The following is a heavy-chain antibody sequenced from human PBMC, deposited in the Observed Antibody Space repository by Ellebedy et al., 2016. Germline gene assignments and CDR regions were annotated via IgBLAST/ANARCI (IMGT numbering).Heavy chain of an antibody. V-gene: IGHV3-74*01. J-gene: IGHJ4*02. CDR1: GFTFSNYW. D-gene: IGHD3-3*01. CDR3: ARLFLENDN. CDR2: INGDGNVT. Sequence: GESLKISXEVSGFTFSNYWMHWVRQTPGKGLVWVSRINGDGNVTNYADSVKGRFTISRDNAKNTLYLQMNSLRAEDTGVYYCARLFLENDNWGQGTLLTVAS.